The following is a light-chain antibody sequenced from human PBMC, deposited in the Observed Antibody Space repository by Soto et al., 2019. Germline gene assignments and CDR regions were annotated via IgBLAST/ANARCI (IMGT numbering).Light chain of an antibody. Sequence: EIVLTQSPGTLSFSPGEGATLSCRASQSVSSTYLGWYQQKPGQAPRLLIYGASSRATGIPDRFSGSGSGTDFTLTISRLEPEDFAVYYCQQYDSSPFTFGQGTKVDIK. CDR3: QQYDSSPFT. J-gene: IGKJ2*01. CDR1: QSVSSTY. CDR2: GAS. V-gene: IGKV3-20*01.